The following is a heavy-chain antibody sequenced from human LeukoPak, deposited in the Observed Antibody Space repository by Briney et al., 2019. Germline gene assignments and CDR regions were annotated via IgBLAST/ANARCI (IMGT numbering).Heavy chain of an antibody. J-gene: IGHJ5*02. Sequence: GSLRLSCAASGFTFSSYAMSWVRQAPGKGLEWIGSIYYSGSTYYNPSLKSRVTISVDTSKNQFSLKLSSVTAADTAVYYCARELLWFGESSNWFDPWGQGTLVTVSS. CDR3: ARELLWFGESSNWFDP. V-gene: IGHV4-39*07. CDR2: IYYSGST. CDR1: GFTFSSYA. D-gene: IGHD3-10*01.